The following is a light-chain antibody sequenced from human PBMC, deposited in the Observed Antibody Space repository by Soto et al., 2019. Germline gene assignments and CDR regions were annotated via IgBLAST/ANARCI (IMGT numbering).Light chain of an antibody. V-gene: IGKV3-20*01. Sequence: EIVLTQSPGTLSLSPGERATLSCRASQSVSSSSLAWYQQKPGQAPRLLIYGASSRATGIPDRFSGSGSGTDFTLTISRLEPEDFAVYYCQQYGSSPPYTFGQGNKLEIK. CDR3: QQYGSSPPYT. CDR1: QSVSSSS. CDR2: GAS. J-gene: IGKJ2*01.